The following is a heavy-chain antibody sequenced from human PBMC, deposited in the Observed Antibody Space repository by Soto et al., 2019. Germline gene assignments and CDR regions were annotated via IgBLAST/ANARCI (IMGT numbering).Heavy chain of an antibody. CDR2: TYYRSKWYN. CDR1: GDSVSSNSAA. J-gene: IGHJ4*02. CDR3: ARDLRRNSGSRIVFDY. V-gene: IGHV6-1*01. D-gene: IGHD1-26*01. Sequence: PSQTLSLTCAISGDSVSSNSAAWNWIRQSPSRGLEWLGRTYYRSKWYNDYAVSVKSRITINPDTSKNQFSLQLNSVTPEDTAVYYCARDLRRNSGSRIVFDYWGQGTPVTVSS.